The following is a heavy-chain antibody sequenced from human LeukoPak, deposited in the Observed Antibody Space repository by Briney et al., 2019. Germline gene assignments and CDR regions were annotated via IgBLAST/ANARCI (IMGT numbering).Heavy chain of an antibody. CDR3: AKAHRYCSSTSCPPNAFDI. V-gene: IGHV3-7*01. D-gene: IGHD2-2*01. CDR2: IKQDGSEK. Sequence: GGSLRLSCAASGFTFSNYWMGWVRQAPGKGLEWVANIKQDGSEKYYVDSVKGRFTISRDNTKSSLYLQMNSLRDEDTAVYYCAKAHRYCSSTSCPPNAFDIWGQGTMVTVSS. CDR1: GFTFSNYW. J-gene: IGHJ3*02.